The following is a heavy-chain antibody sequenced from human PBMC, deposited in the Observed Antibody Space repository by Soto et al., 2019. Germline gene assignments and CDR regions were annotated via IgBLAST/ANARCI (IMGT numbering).Heavy chain of an antibody. CDR3: ARICSSIRNFDY. D-gene: IGHD6-13*01. V-gene: IGHV3-30*02. CDR2: IWYDGGNK. Sequence: GGSLRLSCVASGFAFSSYGMLWVRQAPGKGLEWVALIWYDGGNKYLADSVKGRFTISRDNSKNTLYLQMTNMDPVDTATYYCARICSSIRNFDYWGQGTLVTVSS. CDR1: GFAFSSYG. J-gene: IGHJ4*02.